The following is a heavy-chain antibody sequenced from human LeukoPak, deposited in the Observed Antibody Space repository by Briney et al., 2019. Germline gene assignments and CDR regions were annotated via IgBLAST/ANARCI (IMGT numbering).Heavy chain of an antibody. Sequence: GGSLRLSCAASGFTFSGSAMHWVRQASGKGLEWVGRIRSKANSYATAYAASVKGRFTISRDDSKNTAYLQMNSLKTEDTAVYYCTRHVLAARPAGLVDYWGQGTLVTVSS. D-gene: IGHD6-6*01. CDR1: GFTFSGSA. J-gene: IGHJ4*02. V-gene: IGHV3-73*01. CDR2: IRSKANSYAT. CDR3: TRHVLAARPAGLVDY.